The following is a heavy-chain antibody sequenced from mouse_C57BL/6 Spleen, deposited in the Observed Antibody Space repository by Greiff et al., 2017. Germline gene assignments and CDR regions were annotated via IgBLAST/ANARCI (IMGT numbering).Heavy chain of an antibody. J-gene: IGHJ2*01. CDR2: IDPETGGT. Sequence: VKLMESGAELVRPGASVTLSCKASGYTFTDYEMHWVKQTPVHGLEWIGAIDPETGGTAYNQKFKGKAILTADKSSSTAYMELRSLTSEDSAVYYCTRGLGYFDYWGQGTTLTVSS. CDR3: TRGLGYFDY. V-gene: IGHV1-15*01. D-gene: IGHD3-3*01. CDR1: GYTFTDYE.